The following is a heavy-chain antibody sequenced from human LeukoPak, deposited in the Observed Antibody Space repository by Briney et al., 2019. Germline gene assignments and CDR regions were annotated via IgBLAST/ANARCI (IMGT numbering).Heavy chain of an antibody. Sequence: PGGSLRLSSAASGFTFRSYGMHWVRQAPGKGLEWVAVISYDGSNKYYADSVKGRFTISRDNSKNTLYLQMNSLRAEDTAVYYCAKDRGAYYDFWSGSLDYWGQGTLVTVSS. CDR1: GFTFRSYG. J-gene: IGHJ4*02. CDR2: ISYDGSNK. V-gene: IGHV3-30*18. CDR3: AKDRGAYYDFWSGSLDY. D-gene: IGHD3-3*01.